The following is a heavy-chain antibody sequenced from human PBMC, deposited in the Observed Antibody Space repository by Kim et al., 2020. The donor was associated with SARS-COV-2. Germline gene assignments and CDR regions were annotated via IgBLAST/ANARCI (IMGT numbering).Heavy chain of an antibody. CDR1: GFTFSSYW. CDR2: INSDGSST. CDR3: ARLIQYDRANWFDP. Sequence: GGSLRLSCAASGFTFSSYWMHWVRQAPGKGLVWVSRINSDGSSTSYADSVKGRFTISRDNAENTLYLQMNSLRAEDTAVYYCARLIQYDRANWFDPWGQGTLVTVSS. J-gene: IGHJ5*02. V-gene: IGHV3-74*01. D-gene: IGHD3-16*01.